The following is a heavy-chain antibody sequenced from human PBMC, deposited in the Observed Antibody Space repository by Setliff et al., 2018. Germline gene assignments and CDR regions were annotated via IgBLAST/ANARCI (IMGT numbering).Heavy chain of an antibody. CDR1: GGTFSSYA. CDR2: IIPIFGTA. D-gene: IGHD1-26*01. CDR3: ARDREWIVGATYYYYGMDV. J-gene: IGHJ6*02. Sequence: SVKVSCKASGGTFSSYAISWVRQAPGQGLEWMGGIIPIFGTANYAQKFQGRVTITADESTSTAYMELGSLRSEDTAVYYCARDREWIVGATYYYYGMDVWGQGTTVTVSS. V-gene: IGHV1-69*13.